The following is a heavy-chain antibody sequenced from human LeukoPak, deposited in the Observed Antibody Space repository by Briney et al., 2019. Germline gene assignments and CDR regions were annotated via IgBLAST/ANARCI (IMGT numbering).Heavy chain of an antibody. D-gene: IGHD3-22*01. Sequence: GGSLRLSCAASGFTFSSYGMHCVRQAPGKGLEWVAVISYDGSNKYYADSVKGRFTISRDNSKNTLYLQMNSLRAEDTAVYYCAKDSSDGGVVVITSYWGQGTLVTVSS. J-gene: IGHJ4*02. CDR1: GFTFSSYG. CDR3: AKDSSDGGVVVITSY. V-gene: IGHV3-30*18. CDR2: ISYDGSNK.